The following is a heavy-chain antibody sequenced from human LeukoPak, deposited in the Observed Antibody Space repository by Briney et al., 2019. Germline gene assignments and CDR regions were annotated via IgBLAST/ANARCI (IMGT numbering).Heavy chain of an antibody. Sequence: ASVKVSCKASGYTFTCYYMHWVRQAPGQGLEWMGWINPNSGGTNYAQKFQGRVTMTRDTSISTAYMELSRLRSDDTAVYYCARAAAGSDYFDYWGQGTLVTVSS. CDR3: ARAAAGSDYFDY. D-gene: IGHD6-13*01. CDR2: INPNSGGT. V-gene: IGHV1-2*02. J-gene: IGHJ4*02. CDR1: GYTFTCYY.